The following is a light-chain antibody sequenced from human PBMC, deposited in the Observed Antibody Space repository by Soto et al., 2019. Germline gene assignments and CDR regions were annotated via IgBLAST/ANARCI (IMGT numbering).Light chain of an antibody. CDR2: GAS. Sequence: EIVMTQSPATLSVSPGERATLSCRASQSVSSNLAWYQQKPGQAPRLLIYGASTRATGIPARFSGSGSGTEFTLTISSLQSEDFAVYCCQQYNNWPGMYTFGQGTKLEIK. CDR3: QQYNNWPGMYT. CDR1: QSVSSN. J-gene: IGKJ2*01. V-gene: IGKV3-15*01.